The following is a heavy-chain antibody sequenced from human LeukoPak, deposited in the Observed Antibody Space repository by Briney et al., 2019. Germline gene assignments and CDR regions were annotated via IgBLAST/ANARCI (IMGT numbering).Heavy chain of an antibody. Sequence: ASVKVSCKASGYTFTNYYMHWVRQAPGQGLEWMGWINPNSGSTNYAQKFQGRVTMTRDTSISTAYMELSRLRSDDTAVHYCARDRGYGDYLNYFDYWGQGTLVTVSS. CDR3: ARDRGYGDYLNYFDY. CDR2: INPNSGST. CDR1: GYTFTNYY. V-gene: IGHV1-2*02. J-gene: IGHJ4*02. D-gene: IGHD4-17*01.